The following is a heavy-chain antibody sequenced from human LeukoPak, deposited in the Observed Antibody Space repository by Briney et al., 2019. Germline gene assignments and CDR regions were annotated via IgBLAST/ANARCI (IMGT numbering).Heavy chain of an antibody. CDR1: GGSISSSSYY. CDR2: IYYSGST. Sequence: ETLSLTCTVSGGSISSSSYYWGWIRQPPGKGLEWIGSIYYSGSTYYNPPLKSRVTISVDTSKNQFSLKLSSVTAADTAVYYCARHQLGGPDAFDIWGQGTMATVSS. V-gene: IGHV4-39*01. J-gene: IGHJ3*02. D-gene: IGHD3-16*01. CDR3: ARHQLGGPDAFDI.